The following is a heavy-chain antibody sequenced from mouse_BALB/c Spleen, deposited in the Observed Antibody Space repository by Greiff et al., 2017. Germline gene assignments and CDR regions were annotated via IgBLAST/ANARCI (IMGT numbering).Heavy chain of an antibody. J-gene: IGHJ4*01. CDR2: IYPGDGDT. D-gene: IGHD1-1*01. CDR1: GYAFSSYW. Sequence: QVQLQQSGAELVRPGSSVKISCKASGYAFSSYWMNWVKQRPGQGLEWIGQIYPGDGDTNYNGKFKGKATLTADKSSSTAYMQLSSLTSEDSAVYFCARWGRLYYYAMDYWGQGTSVTVSS. CDR3: ARWGRLYYYAMDY. V-gene: IGHV1-80*01.